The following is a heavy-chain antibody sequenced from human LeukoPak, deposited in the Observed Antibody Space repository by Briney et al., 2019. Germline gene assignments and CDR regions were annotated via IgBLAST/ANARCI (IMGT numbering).Heavy chain of an antibody. V-gene: IGHV1-2*02. CDR2: INPNSGGT. J-gene: IGHJ6*02. D-gene: IGHD3-10*01. Sequence: ASVKVSCNASGYTFTGYYMHWVRQAPGQGLEWMGCINPNSGGTNYAQKVQGRVTMTRGTSISTAYMELSRLRSDDTAVYYCAREGLPGAYYSYGMDVWGQGTTVTVSS. CDR3: AREGLPGAYYSYGMDV. CDR1: GYTFTGYY.